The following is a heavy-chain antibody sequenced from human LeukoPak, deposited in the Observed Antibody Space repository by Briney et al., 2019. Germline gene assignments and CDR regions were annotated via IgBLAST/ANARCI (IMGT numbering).Heavy chain of an antibody. CDR1: GYTFPSYF. D-gene: IGHD3-10*01. V-gene: IGHV1-46*01. Sequence: ASVKVSCKASGYTFPSYFMHWVRQAPGQGLEWMGIINPTGGSTTYAQKFQGRVTMTRDTSTSTVYMELSSLRSDDTAVYYCALLWFGELWTKDYWGQGTLVTVSS. J-gene: IGHJ4*02. CDR2: INPTGGST. CDR3: ALLWFGELWTKDY.